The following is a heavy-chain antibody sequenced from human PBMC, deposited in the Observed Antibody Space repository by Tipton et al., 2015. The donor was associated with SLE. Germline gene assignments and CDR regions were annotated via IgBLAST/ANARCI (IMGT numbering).Heavy chain of an antibody. J-gene: IGHJ4*02. CDR3: ARDTSLSGHDY. V-gene: IGHV4-59*01. CDR1: GDYIRSYS. D-gene: IGHD6-19*01. Sequence: TLSLTCTVSGDYIRSYSWSWIRQPPGKGLEWIGYIHYSGTTHDNPPLKSRVTMSVDMSKNQFSLRLTSVTAADTAVYYCARDTSLSGHDYWGQGTLVTVSS. CDR2: IHYSGTT.